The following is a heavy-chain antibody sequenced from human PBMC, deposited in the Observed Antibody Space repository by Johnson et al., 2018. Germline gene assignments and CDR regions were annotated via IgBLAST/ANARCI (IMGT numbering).Heavy chain of an antibody. Sequence: QVQLVESGGGLVQPGRSLRLSCAASGFTFSSYAMHWVRQAPGKGLEWVAVISYDGSNKYYADSVQGRFTISRDTSKNTLYLQMNRRRAEDTAVHYGAPPRGGAFNIWGQGTMVTVSS. CDR2: ISYDGSNK. CDR1: GFTFSSYA. V-gene: IGHV3-30-3*01. D-gene: IGHD3-10*01. CDR3: APPRGGAFNI. J-gene: IGHJ3*02.